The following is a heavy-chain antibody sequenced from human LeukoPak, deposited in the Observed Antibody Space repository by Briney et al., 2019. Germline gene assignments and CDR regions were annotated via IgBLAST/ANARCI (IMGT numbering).Heavy chain of an antibody. CDR1: GGSISNYY. CDR2: IYYSGST. CDR3: ARDRGGSGSSYYFDY. D-gene: IGHD3-10*01. J-gene: IGHJ4*02. Sequence: SETLSLTCTVSGGSISNYYWSWIRQPPGKGLEWIGYIYYSGSTNYNPSLKSRVTISVDTSKTQFSLKLSSVTAADTAVYYCARDRGGSGSSYYFDYWGQGTLVTVSS. V-gene: IGHV4-59*01.